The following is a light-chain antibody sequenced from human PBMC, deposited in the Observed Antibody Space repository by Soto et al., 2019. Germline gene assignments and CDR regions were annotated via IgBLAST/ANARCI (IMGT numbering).Light chain of an antibody. CDR3: QSYDSSLRAWV. V-gene: IGLV1-40*01. J-gene: IGLJ3*02. CDR2: GNS. CDR1: SSNIGAGYD. Sequence: QSVLTQPPSVSGAPGQRVTISCTESSSNIGAGYDVHWYQQLPGTAPKLLIYGNSNRPSGVPDRFSGSKSGTSASLAITGLQAEDEADYYCQSYDSSLRAWVFGGGTKVTVL.